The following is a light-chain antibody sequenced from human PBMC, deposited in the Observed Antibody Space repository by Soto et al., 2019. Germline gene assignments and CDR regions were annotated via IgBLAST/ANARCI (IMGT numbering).Light chain of an antibody. J-gene: IGKJ1*01. CDR3: QHYSSTPWT. CDR1: QSLSSRY. Sequence: EIVLTQSPGTLSLSPGERATLSCRASQSLSSRYLAWYQQKPGQAPRLLIYDASNRATGIPDRFSGSGSGTDFALTISRLEPEDFAVYYFQHYSSTPWTFGKGTKVEVK. V-gene: IGKV3-20*01. CDR2: DAS.